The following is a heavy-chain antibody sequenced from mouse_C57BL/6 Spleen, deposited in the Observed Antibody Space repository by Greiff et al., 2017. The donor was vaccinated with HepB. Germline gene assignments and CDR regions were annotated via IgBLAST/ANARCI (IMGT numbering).Heavy chain of an antibody. Sequence: QVQLQQPGAELVRPGSSVKLSCKASGYTFTSYWMHWVKQRPIQGLEWIGNIDPSDSETHYNQKFKDKATLTVDKSSSTADMQRSSLTSEDSAVYYGAREGGYYGSYAMEYWGQGTSVTVSS. V-gene: IGHV1-52*01. CDR3: AREGGYYGSYAMEY. CDR2: IDPSDSET. J-gene: IGHJ4*01. CDR1: GYTFTSYW. D-gene: IGHD2-1*01.